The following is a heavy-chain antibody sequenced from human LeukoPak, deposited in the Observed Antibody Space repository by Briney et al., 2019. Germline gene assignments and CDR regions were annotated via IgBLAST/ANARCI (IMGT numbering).Heavy chain of an antibody. CDR2: ISAYNGNT. CDR3: ARDRDTYYDFWSGYSYYYYYGMDV. D-gene: IGHD3-3*01. CDR1: GYTFTSYG. Sequence: GASVKVSCKASGYTFTSYGISWVRQAPGQGLEWMGRISAYNGNTNYAQKLQGRVTMTTDTSTSTAYMELRSLRSDDTAVYYCARDRDTYYDFWSGYSYYYYYGMDVWGQGTTVTVSS. V-gene: IGHV1-18*01. J-gene: IGHJ6*02.